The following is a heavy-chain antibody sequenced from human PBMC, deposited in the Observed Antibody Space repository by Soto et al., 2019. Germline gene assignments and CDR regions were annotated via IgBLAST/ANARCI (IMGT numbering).Heavy chain of an antibody. D-gene: IGHD2-15*01. CDR1: GFTFSSYS. CDR2: ISSSSSTI. Sequence: EVQLVESGGGLVQPGGSLRLSCAASGFTFSSYSMNWVRQAPGKGLEWVSYISSSSSTIYYADSVKGRFTISRDTAKNLLYLQMSSLRAEDTAVYDCAREMAALNYFDYWGQGTLVTVSS. J-gene: IGHJ4*02. CDR3: AREMAALNYFDY. V-gene: IGHV3-48*01.